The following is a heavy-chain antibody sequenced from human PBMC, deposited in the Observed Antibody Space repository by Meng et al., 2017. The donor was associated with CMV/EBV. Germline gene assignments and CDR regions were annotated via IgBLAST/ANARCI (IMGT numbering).Heavy chain of an antibody. J-gene: IGHJ3*02. CDR2: INPNSGGT. V-gene: IGHV1-2*02. CDR1: GYTFTGYY. CDR3: ARARFEWGRDGYKTDAFDI. D-gene: IGHD5-24*01. Sequence: ASVKVSCKASGYTFTGYYMHWVRQAPGQGLEWMGWINPNSGGTNYAQKFQGRVTMTRDTSISTAYMELSRLRSDDTAVYYCARARFEWGRDGYKTDAFDIWGQGTMVTVSS.